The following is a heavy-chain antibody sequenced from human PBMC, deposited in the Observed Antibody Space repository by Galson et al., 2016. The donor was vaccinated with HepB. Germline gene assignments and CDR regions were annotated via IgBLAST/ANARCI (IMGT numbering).Heavy chain of an antibody. CDR1: GFTFSSHW. Sequence: SLRLSCAASGFTFSSHWMAWVRQAPGKGLEWVATIKEDGSDKYYVDSVKGRFTISKDNAKNSLYLQMNGLRAEDTAVYYCAKGGGGSMDAWGQGTTVTVSS. D-gene: IGHD3-16*01. J-gene: IGHJ6*02. CDR2: IKEDGSDK. V-gene: IGHV3-7*01. CDR3: AKGGGGSMDA.